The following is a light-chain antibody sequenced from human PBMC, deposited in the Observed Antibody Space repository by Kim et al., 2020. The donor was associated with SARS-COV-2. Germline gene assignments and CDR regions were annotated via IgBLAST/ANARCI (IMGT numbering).Light chain of an antibody. Sequence: QSALTQPPSASGSPGQSVTISCTGTSGDVGGYDSVSWYQQHPDKAPKLMIYEVTKRPSGVPDRFSGSKSGNTASLTVSGLQTEDEADYYCSSFAGGTTLVFGTGTKVTVL. J-gene: IGLJ1*01. V-gene: IGLV2-8*01. CDR2: EVT. CDR3: SSFAGGTTLV. CDR1: SGDVGGYDS.